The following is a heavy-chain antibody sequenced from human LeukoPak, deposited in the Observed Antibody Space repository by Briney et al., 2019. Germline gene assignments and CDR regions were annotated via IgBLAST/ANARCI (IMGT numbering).Heavy chain of an antibody. D-gene: IGHD3-10*01. CDR3: AKDSRTYYFGSGSFSLPKRPLGYFDS. V-gene: IGHV3-53*05. Sequence: PGGSLRLSCAASGLTVSRNYMSWVRQAPGKGLESVSVIYSGGSTYYADSVRGRFTISRDNSKNTLYLQMNSLRVEDTAVYYCAKDSRTYYFGSGSFSLPKRPLGYFDSWGQGTLVTVSS. CDR2: IYSGGST. CDR1: GLTVSRNY. J-gene: IGHJ4*02.